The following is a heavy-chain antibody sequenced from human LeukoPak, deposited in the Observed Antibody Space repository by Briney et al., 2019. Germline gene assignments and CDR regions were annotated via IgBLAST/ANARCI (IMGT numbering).Heavy chain of an antibody. D-gene: IGHD3-22*01. J-gene: IGHJ4*02. Sequence: PSETLSLTCTVSGGSISSYYWSWIRQPPGKGLEWIGYIYTSGSTNYNPSLKSRVTISVDTSKNQFSLKLSSVTAADTAVYYCARYYDSSVFDYWGQGTLVTVSS. CDR2: IYTSGST. CDR1: GGSISSYY. V-gene: IGHV4-4*09. CDR3: ARYYDSSVFDY.